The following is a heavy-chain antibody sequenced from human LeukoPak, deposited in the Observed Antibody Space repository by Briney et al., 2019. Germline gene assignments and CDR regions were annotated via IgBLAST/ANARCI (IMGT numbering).Heavy chain of an antibody. Sequence: SQTLSLTCTVSGGSISSGGYYWSWIRQPPGKGLEWIGYIYHSGSTYYNPSLKSRVTISVDRSKNQFSLKLSSVTAADTAVYYCARRIAVAGTHAFDIWGQGTMVTVSS. J-gene: IGHJ3*02. CDR3: ARRIAVAGTHAFDI. D-gene: IGHD6-19*01. V-gene: IGHV4-30-2*01. CDR2: IYHSGST. CDR1: GGSISSGGYY.